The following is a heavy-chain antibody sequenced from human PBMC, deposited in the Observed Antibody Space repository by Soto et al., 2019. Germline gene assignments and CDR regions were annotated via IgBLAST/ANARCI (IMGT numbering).Heavy chain of an antibody. CDR2: LIPIFGTA. V-gene: IGHV1-69*01. CDR1: GGTFSSYA. D-gene: IGHD3-22*01. J-gene: IGHJ3*02. Sequence: QVQLVQSGAEVKKPGSSVKVSCKASGGTFSSYAISWVRQAPGQGLEWMGGLIPIFGTANYAQKFQGRVTITADESTSIAYMALSSLRSEDTAVYYCARLSSTDYYYDSSGYYYALGAFDIWGQGTMVTVSS. CDR3: ARLSSTDYYYDSSGYYYALGAFDI.